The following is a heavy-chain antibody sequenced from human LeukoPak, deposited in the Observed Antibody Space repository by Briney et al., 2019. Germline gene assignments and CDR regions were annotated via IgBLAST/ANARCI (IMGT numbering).Heavy chain of an antibody. V-gene: IGHV3-13*01. J-gene: IGHJ4*02. CDR1: GFTFSSYD. D-gene: IGHD3-22*01. Sequence: GGSLRLSCAASGFTFSSYDMHWVRQATGKGLEWVSAIGTAGDTYYPGSVKGRFTISRENAKNSLYLQMNSLRAGDTAVYYCARVVTMIVVVITIGYWGQGTLVTVSS. CDR2: IGTAGDT. CDR3: ARVVTMIVVVITIGY.